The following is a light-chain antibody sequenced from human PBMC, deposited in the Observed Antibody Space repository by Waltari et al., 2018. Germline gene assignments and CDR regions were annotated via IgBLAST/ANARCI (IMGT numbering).Light chain of an antibody. Sequence: SSELTQDPAVSVALGQTVRITCQGASLRTSYASWYQQKSGQAPILVLFGKNKRPSGFPDRFSGYNSESTTSFTITGAQAEDEADYYCSSRDSSASHVLFAGGTKVTVL. CDR2: GKN. CDR1: SLRTSY. V-gene: IGLV3-19*01. J-gene: IGLJ2*01. CDR3: SSRDSSASHVL.